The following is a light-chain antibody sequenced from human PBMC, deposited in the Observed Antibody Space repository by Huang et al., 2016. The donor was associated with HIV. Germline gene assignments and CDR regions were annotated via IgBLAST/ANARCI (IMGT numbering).Light chain of an antibody. V-gene: IGKV3-11*01. Sequence: EIVLTQSPATLSLSPGERATLSCRASQSVSSYLAWYQHKPGQAPRLLIDDASNRATGIPARFSGSGSGTDFTLTISSLEPEDFAVYYCQQRSNWFTFGPGTKVDF. CDR3: QQRSNWFT. CDR2: DAS. J-gene: IGKJ3*01. CDR1: QSVSSY.